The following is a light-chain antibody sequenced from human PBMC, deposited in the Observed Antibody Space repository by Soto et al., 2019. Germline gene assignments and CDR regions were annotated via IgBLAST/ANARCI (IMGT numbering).Light chain of an antibody. CDR1: QGIRNA. V-gene: IGKV1-27*01. CDR2: AAS. CDR3: QKYNSAPWT. J-gene: IGKJ1*01. Sequence: DIEMTQSPSSLSASVGDRVTITCRASQGIRNALGWYQQKPGKVPKLLIYAASTLQSGVPSRFSGSGSGTDFTLTISSLQPEDVATYYCQKYNSAPWTFGQGTKVEIK.